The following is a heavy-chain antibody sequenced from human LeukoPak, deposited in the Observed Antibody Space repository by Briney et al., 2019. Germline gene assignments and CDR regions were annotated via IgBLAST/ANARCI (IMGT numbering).Heavy chain of an antibody. Sequence: ASVKVSCKASGYTFTSNYIHWVRQAPGQGLEWMGMIYPRDGSTSYAQKFQGRVTVTRDTSTSTVHMELSGLRSDDTAVYYRAISGPSRFVAQQQLVLPGYWGQGTLVTVSS. CDR2: IYPRDGST. J-gene: IGHJ4*02. V-gene: IGHV1-46*01. CDR3: AISGPSRFVAQQQLVLPGY. D-gene: IGHD6-13*01. CDR1: GYTFTSNY.